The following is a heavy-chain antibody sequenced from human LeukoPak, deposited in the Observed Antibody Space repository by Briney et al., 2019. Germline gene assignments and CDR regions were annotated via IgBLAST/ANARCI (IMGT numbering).Heavy chain of an antibody. Sequence: SETLSLTCAVYGGSFSGYYWSWIRQPPGKGLEWIGYVYSSGSTNYNPSLKSRVTMSVDMSKNQFSLKLSSVTAADTAVYYCARGYCSSTSCYWNGFDPWGQGTLVTVSS. J-gene: IGHJ5*02. V-gene: IGHV4-59*01. CDR2: VYSSGST. D-gene: IGHD2-2*01. CDR3: ARGYCSSTSCYWNGFDP. CDR1: GGSFSGYY.